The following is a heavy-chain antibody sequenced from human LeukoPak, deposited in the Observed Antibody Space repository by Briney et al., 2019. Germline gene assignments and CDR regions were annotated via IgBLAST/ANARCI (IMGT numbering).Heavy chain of an antibody. D-gene: IGHD1-1*01. CDR2: IIPIFGTA. V-gene: IGHV1-69*06. J-gene: IGHJ6*03. Sequence: GASVKVPCKASGYTFTTYDINWVRQVTGQGLEWMGGIIPIFGTANYAQKFQGRVTITADKSTSTAYMELSSLRSEDTAVYYCATTGYYYYYMDVWGKGTTVTVSS. CDR1: GYTFTTYD. CDR3: ATTGYYYYYMDV.